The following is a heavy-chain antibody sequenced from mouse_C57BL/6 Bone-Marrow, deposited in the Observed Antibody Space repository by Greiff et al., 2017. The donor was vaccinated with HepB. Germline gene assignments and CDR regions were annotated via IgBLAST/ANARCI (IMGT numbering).Heavy chain of an antibody. D-gene: IGHD2-3*01. V-gene: IGHV1-69*01. CDR1: GYTFTSYW. CDR3: ARRDGYYNPFAY. Sequence: VQLQQPGAELVMPGASVKLSCKASGYTFTSYWMHWVKQRPGQGLEWIGEIDPSDSYTNYNQKFKGKSTLTVDKSSSTAYMQLSSLTSEDSAVYYCARRDGYYNPFAYWGQGTLVTVSA. CDR2: IDPSDSYT. J-gene: IGHJ3*01.